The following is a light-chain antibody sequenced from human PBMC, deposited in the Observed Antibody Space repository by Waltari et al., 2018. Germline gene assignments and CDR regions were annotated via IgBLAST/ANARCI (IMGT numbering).Light chain of an antibody. V-gene: IGKV3-20*01. CDR3: QKYETLPAT. Sequence: EIVLTQSPGTLSLSPGERATLFCRASQSVTRTLAWYQQKPGQAPRLLIYDASSRATGSPDRLSGSGYWTDFSLTISRLEPEDFAVYYCQKYETLPATFGQGTKVEIK. CDR1: QSVTRT. CDR2: DAS. J-gene: IGKJ1*01.